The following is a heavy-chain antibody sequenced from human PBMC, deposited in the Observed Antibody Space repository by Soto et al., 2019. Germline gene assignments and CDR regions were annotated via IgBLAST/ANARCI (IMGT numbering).Heavy chain of an antibody. CDR1: GGSFSGYY. CDR3: ARGPHDFWSGYYVQYYFDY. V-gene: IGHV4-34*01. Sequence: QVQLQQWGAGLLKPSETLSLTCAVYGGSFSGYYWSWIRQPPGKGLEWIGEINHSGSTNYNPSLKSRVTISVDTSKNQFSLKLSSVTAADTAVYYCARGPHDFWSGYYVQYYFDYWGQGTLVTVSS. J-gene: IGHJ4*02. D-gene: IGHD3-3*01. CDR2: INHSGST.